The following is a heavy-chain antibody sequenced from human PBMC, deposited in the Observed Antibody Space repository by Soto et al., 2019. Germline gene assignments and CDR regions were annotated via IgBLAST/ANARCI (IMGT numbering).Heavy chain of an antibody. CDR2: IRQDGTET. J-gene: IGHJ4*02. CDR1: GFTFSTYW. Sequence: AQLVESGGGLVQPGGSLRLSCAASGFTFSTYWMNWVRQAPGMGLEWLAIIRQDGTETHYVDSVKGRFTISRDNTKNSLFLQMNNLRADDPAVYYCVVGAGWELDYWGQGTLVTVSS. CDR3: VVGAGWELDY. V-gene: IGHV3-7*03. D-gene: IGHD1-26*01.